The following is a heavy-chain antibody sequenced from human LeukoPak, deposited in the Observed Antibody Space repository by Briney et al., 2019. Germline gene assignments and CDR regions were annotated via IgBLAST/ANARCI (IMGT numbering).Heavy chain of an antibody. V-gene: IGHV1-2*06. Sequence: ASVKVSCKASGYTFTDYYMHWVRQAPGQGLEWVGRINPNSGDTNYAQKFQGRVTMTRDTSINTSYMELSRLRSDDTAVYYCARVYEGGYTNWFDPWGQGTLVTVSS. CDR1: GYTFTDYY. D-gene: IGHD5-24*01. CDR3: ARVYEGGYTNWFDP. J-gene: IGHJ5*02. CDR2: INPNSGDT.